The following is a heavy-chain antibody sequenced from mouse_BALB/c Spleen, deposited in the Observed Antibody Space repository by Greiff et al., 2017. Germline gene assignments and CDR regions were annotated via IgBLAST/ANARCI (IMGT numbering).Heavy chain of an antibody. CDR1: GYTFTSYW. D-gene: IGHD2-10*01. CDR2: IYTGSGST. J-gene: IGHJ3*01. V-gene: IGHV1S22*01. CDR3: SRAYYGNYAWFAY. Sequence: LQQPGSELVRPGASVKLSCKASGYTFTSYWMHWVKQRPGQGLEWIGNIYTGSGSTNYDEKFKSKATLTVDTSSSTAYMQLSSLTSEDSAVYYCSRAYYGNYAWFAYWGQGTLVTVSA.